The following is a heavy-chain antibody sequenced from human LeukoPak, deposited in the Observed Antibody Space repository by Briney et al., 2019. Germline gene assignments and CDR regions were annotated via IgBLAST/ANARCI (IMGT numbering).Heavy chain of an antibody. Sequence: PSETLPLTCTVSGGSVSSGSYYWSWIRQPPGKGLEWIGYIYYSGSTNYNPSLKSRVTISVDTSKNQFSLKLSSMTAADTAVYYCARNEGVLIFDYWGQGTLVTVSS. CDR3: ARNEGVLIFDY. J-gene: IGHJ4*02. CDR1: GGSVSSGSYY. CDR2: IYYSGST. V-gene: IGHV4-61*01.